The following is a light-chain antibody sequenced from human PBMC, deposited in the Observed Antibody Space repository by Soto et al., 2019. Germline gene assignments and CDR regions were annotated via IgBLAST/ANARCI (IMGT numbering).Light chain of an antibody. CDR1: QSISSH. CDR2: AAS. J-gene: IGKJ1*01. CDR3: LQDYNYPWT. V-gene: IGKV1-6*01. Sequence: QMTQSPSSLSASLGDRVTITFRASQSISSHLNWYQQKPGKAPKLLIYAASSLQSGVPSRFSGSGSGTDFTLTISSLQPEDFATYYCLQDYNYPWTFGQGTKVDIK.